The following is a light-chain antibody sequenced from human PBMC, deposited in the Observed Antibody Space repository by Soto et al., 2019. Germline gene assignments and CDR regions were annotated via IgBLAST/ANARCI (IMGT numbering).Light chain of an antibody. Sequence: EIVFTQAPGTLSLSPGERATLSRRASQSVSNSHLAWHQQKPGQAPRLLIFGVSSRAAGIPDRFSGSGSGTDFTLTISRLEPEDYAVYYCQQYDKSPLTLGGGTKVDIK. CDR3: QQYDKSPLT. CDR2: GVS. J-gene: IGKJ4*01. V-gene: IGKV3-20*01. CDR1: QSVSNSH.